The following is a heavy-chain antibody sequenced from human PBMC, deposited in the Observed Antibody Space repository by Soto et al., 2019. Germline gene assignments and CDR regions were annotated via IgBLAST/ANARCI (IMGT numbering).Heavy chain of an antibody. CDR1: GGTFSSYA. CDR2: IIPIFGTA. CDR3: ASAPRYCSSTSCYNGWFDP. D-gene: IGHD2-2*02. J-gene: IGHJ5*02. V-gene: IGHV1-69*01. Sequence: QVQLVQSGAEVKKPGSSVKVSCKASGGTFSSYAISWVRQAPGQGLEWMGGIIPIFGTANYAQKFQGRVTITADESTSTAYMELSSLRSEDTAVYYCASAPRYCSSTSCYNGWFDPWGQGTLVTVSS.